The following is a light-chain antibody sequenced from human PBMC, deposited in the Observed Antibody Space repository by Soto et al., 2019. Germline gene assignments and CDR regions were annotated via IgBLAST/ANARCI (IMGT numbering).Light chain of an antibody. V-gene: IGKV3-15*01. CDR1: QGFGIN. CDR3: QQYSDWPLT. CDR2: DAS. J-gene: IGKJ1*01. Sequence: EIVMTQFPATLSVSPGERATFSCRASQGFGINLALYQQKPGQAPRLLIYDASPRATGIPARFSGSGSGTEFSLTISSLQSEHSPVYYCQQYSDWPLTFGQRTKV.